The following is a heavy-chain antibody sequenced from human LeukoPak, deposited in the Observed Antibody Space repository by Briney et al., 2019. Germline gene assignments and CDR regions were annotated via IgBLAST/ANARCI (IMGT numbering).Heavy chain of an antibody. CDR1: GGSISSGDYY. J-gene: IGHJ4*02. D-gene: IGHD3-16*01. CDR2: IYYSGST. V-gene: IGHV4-30-4*08. CDR3: ARDLGGGSYFDY. Sequence: SETLSLTCTVSGGSISSGDYYWSWIRQPPGKGLEWIGYIYYSGSTYYNPSLKSRVTISVDTSKNQFSLKLSSVTAADTAVYYCARDLGGGSYFDYWGQGTLVTVSS.